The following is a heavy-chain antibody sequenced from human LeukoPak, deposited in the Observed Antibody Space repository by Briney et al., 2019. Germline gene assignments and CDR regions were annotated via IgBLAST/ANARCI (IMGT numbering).Heavy chain of an antibody. V-gene: IGHV4-34*01. CDR2: INHSGST. D-gene: IGHD5-24*01. Sequence: SETLSLTCAVYGGSFSGYYWSWIRQPPGKGLVWIGEINHSGSTNYNPSLKSRVTISVDTSKNQFSLKLSSVTAADTAVYYCARLGFQMDFDYWGQGTLVTVSS. CDR1: GGSFSGYY. CDR3: ARLGFQMDFDY. J-gene: IGHJ4*02.